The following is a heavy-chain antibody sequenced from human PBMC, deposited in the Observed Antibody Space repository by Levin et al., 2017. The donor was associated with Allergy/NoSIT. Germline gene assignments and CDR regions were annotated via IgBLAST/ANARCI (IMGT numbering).Heavy chain of an antibody. D-gene: IGHD2-21*02. CDR1: EYSFTSYW. CDR3: ARSEALYCGGDCYLPYGMDV. V-gene: IGHV5-51*01. CDR2: IYPEDSDI. J-gene: IGHJ6*02. Sequence: GESLKISCKGSEYSFTSYWIGWVRQMPGKGLEWVGIIYPEDSDIRYSPSFQGQVTISADQSISTAYLPWSCLKASDTAIYFCARSEALYCGGDCYLPYGMDVWGQGTRVTVSS.